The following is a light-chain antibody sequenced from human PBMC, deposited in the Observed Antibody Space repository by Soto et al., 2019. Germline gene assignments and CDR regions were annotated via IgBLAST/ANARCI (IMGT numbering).Light chain of an antibody. J-gene: IGKJ5*01. CDR2: DAS. CDR3: QQANSFPIT. V-gene: IGKV1-5*01. Sequence: DIQMTQSPSTLSASVGDRVTITCRASQSVSTWLAWYQQRPGKPPKLLIYDASSLQSGVPSKFSGGGSGTEFTLTISSLQPDDFATYYCQQANSFPITFGQGTRLEIK. CDR1: QSVSTW.